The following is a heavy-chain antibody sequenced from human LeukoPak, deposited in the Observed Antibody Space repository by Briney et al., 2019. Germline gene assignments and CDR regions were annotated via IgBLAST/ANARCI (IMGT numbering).Heavy chain of an antibody. V-gene: IGHV1-18*01. J-gene: IGHJ6*02. CDR3: ARCYSGIAVGDYYYHYGMDV. D-gene: IGHD6-19*01. CDR1: GYTFTSYG. CDR2: ISAYNGNT. Sequence: ASVKVSCKASGYTFTSYGISWVRQAPGQGLEWMGWISAYNGNTNYAQKLQGRVTMTTDTSTSTAYMELRSLRSDDTAVYYCARCYSGIAVGDYYYHYGMDVWGQGTTVTVSS.